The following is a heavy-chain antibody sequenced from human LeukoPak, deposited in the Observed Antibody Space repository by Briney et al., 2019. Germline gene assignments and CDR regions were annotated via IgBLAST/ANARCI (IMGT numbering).Heavy chain of an antibody. Sequence: SETLSLTCAVYGGSFSGYYWSWIRQPPGKGLEWIGEINHSGSTNYNPSLKSRVTISVDTSKNQFSLKLSSVTAADTAVYYCARGRRQLGYFDYWGQGTLVTVSS. V-gene: IGHV4-34*01. D-gene: IGHD5-18*01. CDR1: GGSFSGYY. CDR3: ARGRRQLGYFDY. CDR2: INHSGST. J-gene: IGHJ4*02.